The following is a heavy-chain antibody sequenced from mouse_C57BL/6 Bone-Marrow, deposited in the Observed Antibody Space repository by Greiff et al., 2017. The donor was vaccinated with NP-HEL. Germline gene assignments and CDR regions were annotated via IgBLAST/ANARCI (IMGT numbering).Heavy chain of an antibody. CDR2: IYPGDGDT. D-gene: IGHD1-1*02. J-gene: IGHJ3*01. Sequence: VQLQQSGPELVKPGASVKISCKASGYAFSSSWMNWVQQRPGKGLEWIGRIYPGDGDTNYNGKFKGKATLTADKSSSTAYMQLSSLTSEDSAVYFCARGSGWAYGGQGTLVTVSA. V-gene: IGHV1-82*01. CDR3: ARGSGWAY. CDR1: GYAFSSSW.